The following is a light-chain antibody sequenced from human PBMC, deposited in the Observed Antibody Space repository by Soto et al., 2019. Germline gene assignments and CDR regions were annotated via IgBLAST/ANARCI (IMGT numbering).Light chain of an antibody. CDR2: QVT. Sequence: QSALTQPPSASGSPGQSVTISCTGTSSDVGAYDYVSWFQQHPGKAPKLIIYQVTKRPSGVPDRFSGSKSGNTASLTVSGRQAEDEADYDGSSYVVSYTWVFGGGTKLTVL. CDR3: SSYVVSYTWV. J-gene: IGLJ3*02. CDR1: SSDVGAYDY. V-gene: IGLV2-8*01.